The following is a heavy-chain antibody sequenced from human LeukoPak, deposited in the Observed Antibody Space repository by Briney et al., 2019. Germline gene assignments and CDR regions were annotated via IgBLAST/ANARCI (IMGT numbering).Heavy chain of an antibody. Sequence: ASVKVSCKASGYTFTSYYMHWVRQAPGQGLEWMGIINPSGGSTSYAQKFQGRVTMTEDTSTDTAYMELSSLRSEDTAVYYCATVGDGSSGNYYQAFDYWGQGTLVTVSS. CDR2: INPSGGST. V-gene: IGHV1-46*01. CDR3: ATVGDGSSGNYYQAFDY. CDR1: GYTFTSYY. J-gene: IGHJ4*02. D-gene: IGHD3-22*01.